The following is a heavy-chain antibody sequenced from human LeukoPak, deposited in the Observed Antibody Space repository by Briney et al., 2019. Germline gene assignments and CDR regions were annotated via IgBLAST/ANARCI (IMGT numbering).Heavy chain of an antibody. CDR2: IKQDGSEK. D-gene: IGHD3-10*01. CDR1: GFTFSSYW. V-gene: IGHV3-7*01. J-gene: IGHJ4*02. Sequence: GGSLRLSCAASGFTFSSYWTSWVRQAPGKGLEWVANIKQDGSEKYYVDSVKGRFTISRDNAKNSLYLQMNSLRAEDTAVYYCARDGSGSTHFDYWGQGTLVTVSS. CDR3: ARDGSGSTHFDY.